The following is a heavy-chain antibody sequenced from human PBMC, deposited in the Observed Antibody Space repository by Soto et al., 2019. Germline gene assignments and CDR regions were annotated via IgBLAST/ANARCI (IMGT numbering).Heavy chain of an antibody. J-gene: IGHJ6*01. CDR2: ISGSGGST. Sequence: GGSLRLSCAASGFTFSSYAMSWVRQAPGKGLEWVSAISGSGGSTYYADSVKGRFTISRDNSKNTLYLQMNSLRAEDTAVYYCVKVHCSGGSCSDASHYYYGMHVRGQGTTVTVSS. D-gene: IGHD2-15*01. CDR3: VKVHCSGGSCSDASHYYYGMHV. CDR1: GFTFSSYA. V-gene: IGHV3-23*01.